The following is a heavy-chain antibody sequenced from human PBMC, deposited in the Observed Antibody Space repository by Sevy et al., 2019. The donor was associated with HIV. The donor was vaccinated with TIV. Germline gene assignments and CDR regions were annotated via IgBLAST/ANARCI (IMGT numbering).Heavy chain of an antibody. CDR1: GFSFDSYG. Sequence: GGSLRLSCAVSGFSFDSYGMTWVRQAPGKGLEWVSAISGSGTRTYYADSVKGRFIISRDNSKNTLDLQMNSLRAEDPAIYYCAKGGGGHYDPDEIAYYFYYYNMDVWGKGTTATVSS. CDR3: AKGGGGHYDPDEIAYYFYYYNMDV. V-gene: IGHV3-23*01. CDR2: ISGSGTRT. J-gene: IGHJ6*03. D-gene: IGHD3-22*01.